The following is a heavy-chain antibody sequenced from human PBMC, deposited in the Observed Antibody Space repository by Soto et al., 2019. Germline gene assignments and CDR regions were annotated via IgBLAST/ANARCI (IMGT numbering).Heavy chain of an antibody. J-gene: IGHJ4*02. CDR1: GFTFSSYS. Sequence: GGSLRLSCAASGFTFSSYSMNWVRQAPGKGLEWVSYISTSGSTIYYADSVEGRFTISRDNARNSLYLQMNSLRDEDTAVYYCARARGYSYGYVDYWGQGTLVTVSS. CDR3: ARARGYSYGYVDY. V-gene: IGHV3-48*02. D-gene: IGHD5-18*01. CDR2: ISTSGSTI.